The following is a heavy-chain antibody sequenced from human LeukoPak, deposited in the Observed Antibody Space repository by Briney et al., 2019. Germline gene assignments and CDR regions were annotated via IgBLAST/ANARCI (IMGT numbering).Heavy chain of an antibody. CDR2: ISWNSGSI. CDR1: GFTFDDYA. D-gene: IGHD6-13*01. CDR3: AKGQQLVLFGAFDI. J-gene: IGHJ3*02. Sequence: PGGSLRLSCAASGFTFDDYAMHWVRQAPGKGLEWVSGISWNSGSIGYADSVKGRFTISRDNAKNSLYQQMNSLRAEDMALYYCAKGQQLVLFGAFDIWGQGTMVTVSS. V-gene: IGHV3-9*03.